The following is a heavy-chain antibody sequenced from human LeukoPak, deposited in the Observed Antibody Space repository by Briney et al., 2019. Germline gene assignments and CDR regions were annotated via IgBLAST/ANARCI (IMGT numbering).Heavy chain of an antibody. CDR3: ARGFYYYDSSGPRNNWFDP. J-gene: IGHJ5*02. V-gene: IGHV1-69*13. CDR1: GYTFTSYG. D-gene: IGHD3-22*01. Sequence: SVKVSCKASGYTFTSYGISWVRQAPGQGLEWMGGIIPIFGTANYAQKFQGRVTITADESTSTAYMELSSLRSEDTAVYYCARGFYYYDSSGPRNNWFDPWGQGTLVTVSS. CDR2: IIPIFGTA.